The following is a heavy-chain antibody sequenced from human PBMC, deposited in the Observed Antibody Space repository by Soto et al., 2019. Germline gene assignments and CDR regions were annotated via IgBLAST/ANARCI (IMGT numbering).Heavy chain of an antibody. CDR3: ARGGSGGTALRGFCDY. D-gene: IGHD2-15*01. CDR1: GSIFSGYG. Sequence: QEHLVEAGGGVVQPGRSLRLSCAASGSIFSGYGMHWVRQAPGKGLGWVAVIWYDGSNKYYAYSVKGRFTISRDNSKNMLYLRMDSLRAEDTAVYYCARGGSGGTALRGFCDYWGQRTLVTVSS. J-gene: IGHJ4*02. V-gene: IGHV3-33*01. CDR2: IWYDGSNK.